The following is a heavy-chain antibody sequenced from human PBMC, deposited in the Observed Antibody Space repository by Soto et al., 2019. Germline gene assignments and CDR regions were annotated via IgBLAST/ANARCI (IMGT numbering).Heavy chain of an antibody. CDR2: ISWNSGRI. Sequence: GGSLRLSCAASGFTFDDYAMHWVRQAPGKGLEWVSGISWNSGRIGYADSVKGRFTISRDNAKNSLYLQMNSLRREDTALYYCVQDNPGTLVREATFEHWGKGTLVTVSS. D-gene: IGHD3-10*01. J-gene: IGHJ4*02. V-gene: IGHV3-9*01. CDR3: VQDNPGTLVREATFEH. CDR1: GFTFDDYA.